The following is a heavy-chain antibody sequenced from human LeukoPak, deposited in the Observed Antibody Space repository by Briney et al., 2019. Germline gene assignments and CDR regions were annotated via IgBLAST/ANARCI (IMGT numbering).Heavy chain of an antibody. CDR3: ARRYRGAFDI. Sequence: PSATLTRTCTVSGYSSSSGYYWGCLRLTPGKGLEWIGYIYYSGSTNYNPYLKSRVTISVDTSKNQFSLKLSSVTAADTAVYYCARRYRGAFDIWGQGTMVTVSS. V-gene: IGHV4-61*01. D-gene: IGHD1-26*01. CDR2: IYYSGST. CDR1: GYSSSSGYY. J-gene: IGHJ3*02.